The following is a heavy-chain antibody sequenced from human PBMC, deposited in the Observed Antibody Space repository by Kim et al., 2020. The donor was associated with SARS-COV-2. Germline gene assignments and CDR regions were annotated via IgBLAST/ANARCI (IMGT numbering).Heavy chain of an antibody. CDR1: GFTFGDYA. D-gene: IGHD3-10*01. CDR3: TREVSYYSGSGSYYNPYYYGMDV. CDR2: IRSKAYGGTT. J-gene: IGHJ6*02. Sequence: GGSLRLSCTTSGFTFGDYALSWVRQAPGKGLEWVGFIRSKAYGGTTEYAASVKGRFTISRDDSKSIAYLQMNSLKPEDTAVYYCTREVSYYSGSGSYYNPYYYGMDVWGQGTTVTVSS. V-gene: IGHV3-49*04.